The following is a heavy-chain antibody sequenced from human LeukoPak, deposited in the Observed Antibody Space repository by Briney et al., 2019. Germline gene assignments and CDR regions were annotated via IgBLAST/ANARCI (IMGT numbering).Heavy chain of an antibody. CDR2: MSYDGSDK. CDR1: GFTFSNYA. J-gene: IGHJ4*02. Sequence: GGSLRLSCAASGFTFSNYAMHWVRQAPGKGLEWVAFMSYDGSDKYYADSVKGRFTISRDNSKSTLYLQMNSLRAEDTAVYYCTTGNYWGQGTLVTVSS. V-gene: IGHV3-30*03. CDR3: TTGNY.